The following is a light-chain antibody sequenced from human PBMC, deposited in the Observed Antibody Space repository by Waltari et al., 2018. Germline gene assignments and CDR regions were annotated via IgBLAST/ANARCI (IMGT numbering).Light chain of an antibody. V-gene: IGLV2-14*03. CDR3: TSYTRKHTWV. CDR1: SSDIGCYAY. CDR2: DVT. Sequence: SALTQPAAVSESPGKSITISCSGTSSDIGCYAYVTWYQQYPGIAPKLIIYDVTNRPSGFSNRFSGSKSGYTASLTISGLQAADEAHYYCTSYTRKHTWVFGGGTKVTVL. J-gene: IGLJ3*02.